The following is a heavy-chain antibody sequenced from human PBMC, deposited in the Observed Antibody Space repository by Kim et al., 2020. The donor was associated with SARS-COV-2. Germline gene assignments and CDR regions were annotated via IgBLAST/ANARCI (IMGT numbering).Heavy chain of an antibody. J-gene: IGHJ5*02. CDR1: GYTFTGYY. D-gene: IGHD2-21*01. CDR3: ARDRDLIVASTFEYEGGFDP. CDR2: MSPKSGGT. V-gene: IGHV1-2*02. Sequence: ASVKVSCKASGYTFTGYYLHWVRQAPGHGLEWMGWMSPKSGGTVYAQKFQGRVTMTRNTSINTAYMELSGLRSGDTAIYYCARDRDLIVASTFEYEGGFDPWGQGTLVTVSS.